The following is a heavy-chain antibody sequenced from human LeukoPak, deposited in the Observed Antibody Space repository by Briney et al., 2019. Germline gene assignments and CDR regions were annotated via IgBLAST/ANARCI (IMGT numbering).Heavy chain of an antibody. CDR3: ARDPSYNDYGGNNWFDP. J-gene: IGHJ5*02. Sequence: ASVKVSCKASGYTFTGYYMHWVRQAPGQGLEWMGRINPNSGGTNYAHKFQGRVTMTRDTSISTAYMELSRLRSDDTAVYYCARDPSYNDYGGNNWFDPWGQGTLVTVSS. D-gene: IGHD4-23*01. CDR1: GYTFTGYY. CDR2: INPNSGGT. V-gene: IGHV1-2*06.